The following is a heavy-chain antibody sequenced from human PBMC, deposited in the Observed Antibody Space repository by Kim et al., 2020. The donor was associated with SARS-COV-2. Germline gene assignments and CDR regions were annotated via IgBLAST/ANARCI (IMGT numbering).Heavy chain of an antibody. CDR1: GYTFTSYG. CDR3: AGLWWGVEKPMTQNWFGP. Sequence: ASVKVSCKASGYTFTSYGISWVRQAPGQGLEWMGWISAYNGNTNYAQKLQGRITMTTDTSTSTAYMELRSLRSDDTAVYYFAGLWWGVEKPMTQNWFGPWGQGTLVTVSS. J-gene: IGHJ5*02. D-gene: IGHD2-8*02. V-gene: IGHV1-18*04. CDR2: ISAYNGNT.